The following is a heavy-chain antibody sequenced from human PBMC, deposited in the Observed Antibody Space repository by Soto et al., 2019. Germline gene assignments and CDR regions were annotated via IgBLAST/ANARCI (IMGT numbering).Heavy chain of an antibody. CDR3: ARDYGSGSMDV. J-gene: IGHJ6*03. CDR1: GKTFTRCY. D-gene: IGHD3-10*01. Sequence: ASVRVSCRPSGKTFTRCYMPCVRQAPGQGLVWMGWINPNSGGTNYAQKFQGWVTMTRDTSISTAYMELSRLRSDDTAVYYCARDYGSGSMDVWGKGTTVTVSS. V-gene: IGHV1-2*04. CDR2: INPNSGGT.